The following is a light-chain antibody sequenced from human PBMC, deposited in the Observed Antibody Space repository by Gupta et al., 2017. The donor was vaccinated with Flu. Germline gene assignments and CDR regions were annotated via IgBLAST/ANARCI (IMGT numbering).Light chain of an antibody. CDR2: DES. Sequence: IVLTQSPATLSFSPGERSTLSCRASQSARIYLAWYQQTPGQAPKLLIYDESNRANGVPARFSGSGSGTEFTLTITNREPEDSAVYYCQQRSNCPWTFGQGTKVEIK. CDR1: QSARIY. CDR3: QQRSNCPWT. J-gene: IGKJ1*01. V-gene: IGKV3-11*01.